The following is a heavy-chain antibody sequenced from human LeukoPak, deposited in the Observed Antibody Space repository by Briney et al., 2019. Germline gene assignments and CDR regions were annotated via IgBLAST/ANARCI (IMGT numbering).Heavy chain of an antibody. Sequence: PSETLSLTCTVSGGSISSYYWSWIRQPPGKGLEWIGYIYYSGSTNYNPSLKSRVTISVDTSKNQFSLKLSSVTAADTAVYYCARQSSGSSWYLYGMDVWGQGTTVTVSS. D-gene: IGHD6-13*01. V-gene: IGHV4-59*08. CDR2: IYYSGST. CDR3: ARQSSGSSWYLYGMDV. J-gene: IGHJ6*02. CDR1: GGSISSYY.